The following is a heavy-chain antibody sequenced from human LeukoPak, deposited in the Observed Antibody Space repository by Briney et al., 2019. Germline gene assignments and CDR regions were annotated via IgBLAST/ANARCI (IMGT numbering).Heavy chain of an antibody. CDR2: ISHDGGSI. CDR1: GFTFGSYT. CDR3: ARPRADSGGKYYFDY. D-gene: IGHD2-15*01. Sequence: GGSLRLSCAASGFTFGSYTMHWVRQAPGKGLEWVAVISHDGGSIVYANSVKGRFTISRDSSKNTLYLQMNSLRAEDTAVYHCARPRADSGGKYYFDYWGQGTLVTVSS. V-gene: IGHV3-30-3*01. J-gene: IGHJ4*02.